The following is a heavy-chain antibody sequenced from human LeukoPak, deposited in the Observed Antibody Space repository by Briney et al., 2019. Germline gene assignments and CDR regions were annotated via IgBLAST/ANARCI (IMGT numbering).Heavy chain of an antibody. CDR3: ARRIALAGTIWFDP. CDR2: IYYSGST. D-gene: IGHD6-19*01. J-gene: IGHJ5*02. V-gene: IGHV4-59*01. CDR1: GGSITSYY. Sequence: SETLSLTCTVSGGSITSYYWSWIRQPPGKGLECIGYIYYSGSTYYNPSLKSRVTISVDTSKNQFSLKLSSVTAADTAVYYCARRIALAGTIWFDPWGQGTLVTVSS.